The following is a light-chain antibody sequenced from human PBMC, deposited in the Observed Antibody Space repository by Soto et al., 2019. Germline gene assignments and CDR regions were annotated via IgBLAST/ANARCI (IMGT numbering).Light chain of an antibody. CDR2: DAS. V-gene: IGKV3D-7*01. J-gene: IGKJ4*01. CDR3: QHDYNLLT. CDR1: QNFGSSY. Sequence: EIVLTQSPDTLSLSPGERATLSCRASQNFGSSYLAWYQQKRGQAPRFLIYDASTRATGIPARFSGSGSGTDFTLTVSSLQPEDFAVYYCQHDYNLLTFGGGTKVDIK.